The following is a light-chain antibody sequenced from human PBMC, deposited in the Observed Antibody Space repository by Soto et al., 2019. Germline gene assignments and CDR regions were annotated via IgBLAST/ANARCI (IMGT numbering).Light chain of an antibody. CDR2: AAS. J-gene: IGKJ1*01. CDR3: QQSFSTPWT. CDR1: QSISSY. V-gene: IGKV1-39*01. Sequence: DIQMTQSPSSLSASVGDRVTITCRASQSISSYLIWHQQKPGKAPNLLIYAASSLQSGVPSRFSGSGSGTDFTLTISSLQPEDFATCYCQQSFSTPWTFGQGTKVEIK.